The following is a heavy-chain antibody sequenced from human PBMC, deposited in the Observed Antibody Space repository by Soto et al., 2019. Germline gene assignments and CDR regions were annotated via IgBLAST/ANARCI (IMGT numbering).Heavy chain of an antibody. V-gene: IGHV4-34*01. CDR2: INHSGST. CDR1: GGSFSGYY. CDR3: ARGVGATTGDY. Sequence: QVQLQQWGAGLLKPSETLSLTCAVYGGSFSGYYWSWIRQPPGKGLEWIGEINHSGSTNYNPSLTSRVTISVDTSKNQFSLKLSSVTAADTAVYYCARGVGATTGDYWGQGTMVTVSS. J-gene: IGHJ4*02. D-gene: IGHD1-26*01.